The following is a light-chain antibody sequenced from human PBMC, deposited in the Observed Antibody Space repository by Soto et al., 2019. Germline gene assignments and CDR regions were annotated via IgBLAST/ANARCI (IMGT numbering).Light chain of an antibody. CDR1: QSVASK. CDR3: QQYSRLYT. J-gene: IGKJ2*01. CDR2: GAS. V-gene: IGKV3-15*01. Sequence: EIVMTQSPATLSVSPGERATLSCRASQSVASKLAWYQQKPGQAPRLLIYGASTRATGIPARFSGSGSGTEFTLTISSLQSEDFAVYYCQQYSRLYTFGQGSKLEIK.